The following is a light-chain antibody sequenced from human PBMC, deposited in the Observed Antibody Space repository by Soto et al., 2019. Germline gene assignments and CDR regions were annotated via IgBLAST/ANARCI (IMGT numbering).Light chain of an antibody. CDR3: QKYGNSPST. CDR2: GAS. CDR1: QSVSGSR. J-gene: IGKJ1*01. V-gene: IGKV3-20*01. Sequence: EIVLTQSPCTLSLSPGDRSTLSCRASQSVSGSRLAWYHQKPGQAPRLLIYGASNRVTGIQVRFSGSGSGTDFTLPIRRLEPEEFAVYYCQKYGNSPSTFGQGTKV.